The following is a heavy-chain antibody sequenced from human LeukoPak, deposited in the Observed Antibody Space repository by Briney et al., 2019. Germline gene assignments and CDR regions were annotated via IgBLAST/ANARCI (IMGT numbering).Heavy chain of an antibody. Sequence: TLSLTCTVSGGSISSGSYYWSWIRQPAGKGLEWIGRIYTSGSTNYNPSLKSRVTISVDTSKNQFSLKLSSVTAADTAVYYCARRGRYVYWGQGTLVTVSS. CDR2: IYTSGST. J-gene: IGHJ4*02. D-gene: IGHD3-9*01. CDR1: GGSISSGSYY. CDR3: ARRGRYVY. V-gene: IGHV4-61*02.